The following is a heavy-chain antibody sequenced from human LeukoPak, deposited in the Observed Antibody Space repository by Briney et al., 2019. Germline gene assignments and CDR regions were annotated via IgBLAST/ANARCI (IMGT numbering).Heavy chain of an antibody. V-gene: IGHV3-23*01. Sequence: GGSLRLSCAASGFTFSSFALSWVRQAPGKGLEWVSPIRASGDDTFYAASVKGRFTISRDNSKNTLHLQVNSLRAEDTAIYYCAKEVFDTGIAFESGGRGTLVTVSS. CDR1: GFTFSSFA. D-gene: IGHD6-13*01. J-gene: IGHJ4*02. CDR2: IRASGDDT. CDR3: AKEVFDTGIAFES.